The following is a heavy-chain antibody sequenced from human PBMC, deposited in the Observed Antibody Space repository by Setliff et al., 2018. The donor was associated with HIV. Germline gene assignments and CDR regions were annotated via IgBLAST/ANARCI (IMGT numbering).Heavy chain of an antibody. CDR1: GGPISSYY. J-gene: IGHJ5*02. Sequence: SCTVSGGPISSYYWSWIRQPPGKGLEWIGYIYYSGSTNYNPSLKSRVTISVDTSKNQFSLKLSSVTAADTAMYYCVRSGYCSSASCLFKGWFDPWGQGTLVTAPQ. D-gene: IGHD2-2*01. CDR3: VRSGYCSSASCLFKGWFDP. CDR2: IYYSGST. V-gene: IGHV4-59*01.